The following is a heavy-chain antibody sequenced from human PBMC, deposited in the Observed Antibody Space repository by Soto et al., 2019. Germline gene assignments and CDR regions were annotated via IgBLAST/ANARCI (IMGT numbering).Heavy chain of an antibody. V-gene: IGHV4-30-4*01. CDR3: ARAKARNGYGQSFDI. D-gene: IGHD5-18*01. CDR2: IYYRGMT. J-gene: IGHJ3*02. Sequence: QVQLLESGPGLVKPSQTLSLTCTVSGASISSGVFYWSWIRQTPGKGLEWIGNIYYRGMTNYNPSLKSRPTISQAASKNLFSLTLTSVTAADTAVYFCARAKARNGYGQSFDIWGQGSLVTVSS. CDR1: GASISSGVFY.